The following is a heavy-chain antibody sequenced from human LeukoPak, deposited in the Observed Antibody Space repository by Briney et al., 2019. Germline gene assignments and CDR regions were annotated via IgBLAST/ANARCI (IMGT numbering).Heavy chain of an antibody. D-gene: IGHD1-26*01. J-gene: IGHJ3*02. V-gene: IGHV1-18*01. CDR3: ARPTASYDTLDI. Sequence: GASVKVSCKASGYTFSSYGISWVRQAPGQGLEWVGWISTSNSLTRYPEKFQDRVTLTTDASTSTAYMELRSLRSDDAAVYCCARPTASYDTLDIWGQGTRVTVSS. CDR2: ISTSNSLT. CDR1: GYTFSSYG.